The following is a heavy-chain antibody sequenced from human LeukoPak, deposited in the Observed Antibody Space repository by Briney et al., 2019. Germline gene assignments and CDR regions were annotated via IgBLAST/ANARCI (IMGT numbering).Heavy chain of an antibody. J-gene: IGHJ4*02. Sequence: GASVKVSCKASGYTFTSYGISWVRQAPGQGLEWMGWISAYNGNTNYEQKLQGRVTMTTDTSTSTAYMELRSLRSDDTAVYYCAREAPESDSSGYLTDYWGQGTLVTVSS. V-gene: IGHV1-18*01. CDR2: ISAYNGNT. D-gene: IGHD3-22*01. CDR3: AREAPESDSSGYLTDY. CDR1: GYTFTSYG.